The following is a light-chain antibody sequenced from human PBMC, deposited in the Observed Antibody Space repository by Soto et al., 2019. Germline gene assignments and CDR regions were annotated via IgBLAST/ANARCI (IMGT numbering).Light chain of an antibody. CDR3: SSYTSSSTLYV. Sequence: QSVLTKPASVSGSPGQSITISCTGTSSDVGGYNYVSWYQQHPGKAPKLMIYDVSNRPSGVSNRFSGSKSGNTASLTISGFQAVDEADYYCSSYTSSSTLYVFGTGSNVTVL. V-gene: IGLV2-14*01. J-gene: IGLJ1*01. CDR1: SSDVGGYNY. CDR2: DVS.